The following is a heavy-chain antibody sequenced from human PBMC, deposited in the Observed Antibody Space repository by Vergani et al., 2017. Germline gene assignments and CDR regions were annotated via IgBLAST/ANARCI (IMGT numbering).Heavy chain of an antibody. J-gene: IGHJ4*02. CDR3: AKARDFWNAWGDDY. V-gene: IGHV3-23*04. Sequence: EVQLVESGGGLVKPGGSLRRSCAASGFTFSSYAMSWVRQAPGKGLEWVSGISGSGGNTYYPDSVKGRLTISNDNAKNTLYLQMNSLRAEDTAVYYCAKARDFWNAWGDDYWGQGALVTVSS. CDR1: GFTFSSYA. CDR2: ISGSGGNT. D-gene: IGHD3-3*01.